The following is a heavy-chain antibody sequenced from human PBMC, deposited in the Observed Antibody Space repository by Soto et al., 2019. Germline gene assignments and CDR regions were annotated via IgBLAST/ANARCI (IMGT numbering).Heavy chain of an antibody. J-gene: IGHJ4*02. CDR2: IWYDGSNK. V-gene: IGHV3-33*01. Sequence: GSLRLSCAASGFTFSSYGMHWVRQAPGKGLEWVAVIWYDGSNKYYADSVKGRFTISRDNSKNTLYLQMNSLRAEVTAVYYCARESPRMVRGVIDYWGQGTLVTVSS. D-gene: IGHD3-10*01. CDR1: GFTFSSYG. CDR3: ARESPRMVRGVIDY.